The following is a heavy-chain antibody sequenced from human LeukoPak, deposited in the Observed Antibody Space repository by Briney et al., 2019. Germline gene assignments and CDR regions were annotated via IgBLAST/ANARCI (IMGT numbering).Heavy chain of an antibody. Sequence: GGSLRLSCAASGFTFSSYWMHWVRQTPGKGLVWVSHINSDGSRTSYADSVKGRFTISRDNAKNTLSLQMNSLRAEDTAVYYCAKDQERITMIVVVTAFDYWGQGTLVTVSS. CDR1: GFTFSSYW. D-gene: IGHD3-22*01. V-gene: IGHV3-74*01. CDR2: INSDGSRT. CDR3: AKDQERITMIVVVTAFDY. J-gene: IGHJ4*02.